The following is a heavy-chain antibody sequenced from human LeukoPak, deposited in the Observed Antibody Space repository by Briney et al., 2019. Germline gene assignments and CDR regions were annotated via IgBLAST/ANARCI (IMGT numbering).Heavy chain of an antibody. CDR1: GGSIRSSYYY. CDR3: VYGWYFDL. D-gene: IGHD4-17*01. CDR2: IYDSGSA. J-gene: IGHJ2*01. Sequence: SETLSLTCTVSGGSIRSSYYYWGWIRQPPGKGLEWIGSIYDSGSAYYNPSLKSRVTISVDTSKNQFSLKLSSVTAADTAVYYCVYGWYFDLWGRGTLVTVSS. V-gene: IGHV4-39*07.